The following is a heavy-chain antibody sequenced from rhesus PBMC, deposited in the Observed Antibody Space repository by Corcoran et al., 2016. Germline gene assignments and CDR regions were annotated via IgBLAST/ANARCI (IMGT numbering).Heavy chain of an antibody. V-gene: IGHV4-80*01. Sequence: QVQLQESGPGVVKPSETLSLTCGVSGGSFSSYWWSWIRQPPGKGLEWIGGINCKSGSTNYNPSLKSRVSFSKYASENQFSLTLSSVTAADTAVYYCARGLYYNIWTGYYPKYFDYWGQGVLVTVSS. CDR2: INCKSGST. CDR1: GGSFSSYW. CDR3: ARGLYYNIWTGYYPKYFDY. D-gene: IGHD3-3*01. J-gene: IGHJ4*01.